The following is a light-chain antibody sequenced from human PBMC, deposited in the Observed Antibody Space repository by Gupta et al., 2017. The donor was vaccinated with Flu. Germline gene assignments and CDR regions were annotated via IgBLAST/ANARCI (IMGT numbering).Light chain of an antibody. CDR1: QSVRHY. J-gene: IGKJ2*01. Sequence: EIVMTQSPVTLSLSPGETATLSCRASQSVRHYLSWFQQKPGQAPRLLIYDTSKRATGIPDRFSGSGSGTDFTLTSSSLEPDDSAVYYGQQRLSRDTFGQGSKLEI. CDR3: QQRLSRDT. CDR2: DTS. V-gene: IGKV3-11*01.